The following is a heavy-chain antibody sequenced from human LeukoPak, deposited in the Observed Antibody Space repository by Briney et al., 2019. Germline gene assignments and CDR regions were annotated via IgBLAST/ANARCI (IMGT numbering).Heavy chain of an antibody. CDR1: GYTFTSYG. CDR2: ISAYNGNT. Sequence: ASVKVSCKASGYTFTSYGISWVRQAPGQGLEWMGWISAYNGNTNYAQKFQGRVTIIADKSTSTTYMELSSLRSEDTAVYYCARAHLHYGDSIHDLDYWGQGTLVTVSS. J-gene: IGHJ4*02. CDR3: ARAHLHYGDSIHDLDY. V-gene: IGHV1-18*01. D-gene: IGHD4-17*01.